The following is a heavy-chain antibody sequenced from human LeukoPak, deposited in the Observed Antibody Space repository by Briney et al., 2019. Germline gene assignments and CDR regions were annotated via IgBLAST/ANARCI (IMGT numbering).Heavy chain of an antibody. V-gene: IGHV3-66*02. CDR1: GFTVSSNY. CDR3: ARDRAEGKTWVEFDP. J-gene: IGHJ5*02. Sequence: GGSLRLSCAASGFTVSSNYMSWVRQAPGKGLEWVSLIYSDGVTQYADSVKGRFTISRDNSKDTLYLQMNSLRDEDTAVYFCARDRAEGKTWVEFDPWGQGTLVTVSS. CDR2: IYSDGVT.